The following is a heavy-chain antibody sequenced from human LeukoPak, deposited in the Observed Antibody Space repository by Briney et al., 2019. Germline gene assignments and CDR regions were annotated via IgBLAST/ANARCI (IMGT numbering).Heavy chain of an antibody. Sequence: PGGSLRLSCAASGFTFNSYAMHWVRQAPGKGLEWVAVISYDEKNKYYTDSVKGRFTISRDNSKNTLYLHMDSLRPEDTAVYYCARVACGGACSTNNYYFDYWGQGTLVTVSS. D-gene: IGHD2-21*02. J-gene: IGHJ4*02. CDR1: GFTFNSYA. V-gene: IGHV3-30*04. CDR3: ARVACGGACSTNNYYFDY. CDR2: ISYDEKNK.